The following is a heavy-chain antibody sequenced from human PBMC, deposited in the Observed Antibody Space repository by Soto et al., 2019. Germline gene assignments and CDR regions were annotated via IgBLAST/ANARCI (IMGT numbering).Heavy chain of an antibody. Sequence: GGSLRLSCITSGFAFGGFAMIGFRQAPGKGLECGGFITSKKYGATPQYAASVRGRFSISREDSRGVAYLQMNDLNAGDTAVYSCSSLPPERYSAYDFPFDVCGRGPSVTVSS. CDR2: ITSKKYGATP. J-gene: IGHJ6*01. CDR1: GFAFGGFA. V-gene: IGHV3-49*03. CDR3: SSLPPERYSAYDFPFDV. D-gene: IGHD5-18*01.